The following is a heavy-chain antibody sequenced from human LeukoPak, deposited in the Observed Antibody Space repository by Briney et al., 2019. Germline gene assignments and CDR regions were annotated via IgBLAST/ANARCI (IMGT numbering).Heavy chain of an antibody. J-gene: IGHJ4*02. CDR3: ARHPETDYRFDY. CDR2: IIPILGIA. D-gene: IGHD4-11*01. Sequence: GASVKVSCKASGGTFSSYAISWVRQAPGQGLEWMGRIIPILGIANYAQKFQGRVTITADKSTSTAYMELSSLRSEDTAVYYCARHPETDYRFDYWGQGTLVTVSS. V-gene: IGHV1-69*04. CDR1: GGTFSSYA.